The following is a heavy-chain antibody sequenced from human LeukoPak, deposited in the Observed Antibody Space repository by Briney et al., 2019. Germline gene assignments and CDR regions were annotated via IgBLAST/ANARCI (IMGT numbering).Heavy chain of an antibody. Sequence: PGGSLRLSCAASGFTFNNAWMNWVRQAPGKGLEWVSSITSTSSYIYYADSVKGRFTISRDNAKNSLYLQMNSLRAEDTAVYYCARDPGSGGYWGQGTLVTVSS. V-gene: IGHV3-21*01. D-gene: IGHD6-19*01. CDR2: ITSTSSYI. CDR1: GFTFNNAW. CDR3: ARDPGSGGY. J-gene: IGHJ4*02.